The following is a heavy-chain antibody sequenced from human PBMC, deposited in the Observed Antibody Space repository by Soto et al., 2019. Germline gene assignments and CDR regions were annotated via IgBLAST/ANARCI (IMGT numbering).Heavy chain of an antibody. D-gene: IGHD3-16*01. V-gene: IGHV1-18*01. CDR3: AMVDNYVTPTPQDV. CDR2: ISPYSGNT. J-gene: IGHJ6*02. Sequence: QVQLVQSGDEVRKPGSSVKVSCKASGYIFVNYGIAWVRQAPGQGLEWMGWISPYSGNTHNASKVQGRLTMTTDTSTSTAYMDLGSLTSDDTAVYDCAMVDNYVTPTPQDVWGQGTTVTVSS. CDR1: GYIFVNYG.